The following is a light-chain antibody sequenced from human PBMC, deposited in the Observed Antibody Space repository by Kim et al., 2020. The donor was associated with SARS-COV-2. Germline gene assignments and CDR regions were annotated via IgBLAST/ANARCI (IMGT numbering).Light chain of an antibody. Sequence: DIQMTQSPSSLSASVGDRVTITCRASQSISSYLNWYQQKPGKAPKVLIYAASSLQSGVPSRFSGSGSGTDFTLTIRSLQPEDFATYYCQQSSSTPWTFGQGTKVEIK. J-gene: IGKJ1*01. CDR3: QQSSSTPWT. V-gene: IGKV1-39*01. CDR2: AAS. CDR1: QSISSY.